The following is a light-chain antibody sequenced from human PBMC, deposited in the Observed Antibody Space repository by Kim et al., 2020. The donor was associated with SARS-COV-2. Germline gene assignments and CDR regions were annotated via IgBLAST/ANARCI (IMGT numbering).Light chain of an antibody. CDR2: TNN. J-gene: IGLJ3*02. CDR3: GTWDDRLSGPV. CDR1: TSNIGSNY. Sequence: GQRVTISCSGSTSNIGSNYVYWFQQLPGTAPKLLIYTNNQRPSGVPDRFSGSKSGTSASLAIGGLRSEDEADYHCGTWDDRLSGPVFGGGTQLTAL. V-gene: IGLV1-47*01.